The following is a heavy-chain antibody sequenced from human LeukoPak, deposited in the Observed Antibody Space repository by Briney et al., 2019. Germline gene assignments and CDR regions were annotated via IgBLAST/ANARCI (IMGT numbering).Heavy chain of an antibody. Sequence: SETLSLTCVVYGGFLTGYYWNWIRQPPGKGLEWIGEINQSGSTNYNSSLKSRVTISVDTSKNQFFLSLNSVTAADTAVYYCARGYDSSAYYPFNYWGQGTLVTVSS. J-gene: IGHJ4*02. D-gene: IGHD3-22*01. CDR2: INQSGST. CDR1: GGFLTGYY. V-gene: IGHV4-34*01. CDR3: ARGYDSSAYYPFNY.